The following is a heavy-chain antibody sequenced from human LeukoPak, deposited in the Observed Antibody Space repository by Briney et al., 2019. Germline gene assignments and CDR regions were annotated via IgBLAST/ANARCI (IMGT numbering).Heavy chain of an antibody. D-gene: IGHD1-26*01. CDR3: ARVVTLNSFDY. V-gene: IGHV1-2*02. CDR1: GYTFTGYY. Sequence: GASVKVSYKASGYTFTGYYMHWVRQAPGQGLEWTGWINPNSGGTNYAQKFQGRVTMTRDTSISTAYMELSRLRSDDTAVYYCARVVTLNSFDYWGQGTLVTVSS. J-gene: IGHJ4*02. CDR2: INPNSGGT.